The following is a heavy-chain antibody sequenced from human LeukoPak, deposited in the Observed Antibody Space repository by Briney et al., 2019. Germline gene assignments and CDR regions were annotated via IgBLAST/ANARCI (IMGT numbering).Heavy chain of an antibody. CDR3: ARDGTVKRWLQSSYYYYMDV. J-gene: IGHJ6*03. CDR2: INPNSGGA. D-gene: IGHD5-24*01. Sequence: ASVKVSCKASGYTFTDYYMHWVRQAPGQELEWMGWINPNSGGATYAQKFQGRVTMTRDTSITTAYMELSRLRSDDTAVYYCARDGTVKRWLQSSYYYYMDVWGKGTTVTISS. CDR1: GYTFTDYY. V-gene: IGHV1-2*02.